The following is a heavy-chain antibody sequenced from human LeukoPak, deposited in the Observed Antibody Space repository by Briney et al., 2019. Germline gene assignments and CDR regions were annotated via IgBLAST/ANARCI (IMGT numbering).Heavy chain of an antibody. Sequence: PSETLSLTCTVSGGSISSYYWSWIRQPAGKGLEWIARIYTSGSTNYNPSLKSRVTMSVDTSKNQFSLKLSSVTAADTAVYYCAREREKDCSSTSCSDAFDIWGQGTMVTVSS. CDR1: GGSISSYY. CDR2: IYTSGST. CDR3: AREREKDCSSTSCSDAFDI. V-gene: IGHV4-4*07. J-gene: IGHJ3*02. D-gene: IGHD2-2*01.